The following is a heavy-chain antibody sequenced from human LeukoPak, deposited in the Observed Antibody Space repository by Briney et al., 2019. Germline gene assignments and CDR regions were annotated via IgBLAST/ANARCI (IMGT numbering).Heavy chain of an antibody. D-gene: IGHD4-17*01. J-gene: IGHJ4*02. CDR2: ISAYNGNT. CDR3: ARLSGIYGVYEIDY. CDR1: GYTFTSSG. Sequence: ASVKVSCKASGYTFTSSGISWVRQAPGQGLEWMRWISAYNGNTNSAQKLQGRVTMTTDTSTSTAYMALRSLRSYDTAVYYCARLSGIYGVYEIDYWGQGTLVTASS. V-gene: IGHV1-18*01.